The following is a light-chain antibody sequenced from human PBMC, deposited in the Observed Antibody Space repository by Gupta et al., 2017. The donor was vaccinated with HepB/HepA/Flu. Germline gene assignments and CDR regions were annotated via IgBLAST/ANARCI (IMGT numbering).Light chain of an antibody. CDR3: SSYTHSTTLV. CDR1: SSDVGSYNY. CDR2: DVS. V-gene: IGLV2-14*03. Sequence: QFALPLSASASASPGQSTTISCPGTSSDVGSYNYGSWYQRHPGKAPKLMIYDVSYRPSGVSNRFSGSKSGNTTSLTISGLQAEDEGDYFCSSYTHSTTLVFGGGTKLTVL. J-gene: IGLJ2*01.